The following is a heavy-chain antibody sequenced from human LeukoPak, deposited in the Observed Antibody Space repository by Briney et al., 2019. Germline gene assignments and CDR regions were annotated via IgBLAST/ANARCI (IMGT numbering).Heavy chain of an antibody. CDR3: ARSFIVGATRWFDP. D-gene: IGHD1-26*01. CDR1: GYTFTGYY. Sequence: ASVRVSCKASGYTFTGYYMHWVRQAPGQGLEWMGWINPNSGGTNYAQKFQGWVTMTRDTSISTAYMELSRLRSDDTAVYYCARSFIVGATRWFDPWGQGTLVTVSS. CDR2: INPNSGGT. V-gene: IGHV1-2*04. J-gene: IGHJ5*02.